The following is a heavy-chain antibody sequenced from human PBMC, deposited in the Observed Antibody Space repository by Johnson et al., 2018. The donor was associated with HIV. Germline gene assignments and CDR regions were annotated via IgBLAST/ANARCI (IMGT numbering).Heavy chain of an antibody. V-gene: IGHV3-30*04. CDR3: ARGGSDVFDI. J-gene: IGHJ3*02. CDR2: ISYDGSNK. Sequence: QVQLVESGGGVVQPGRSLRLSCAASGFTFSSYAMHWVRQAPGKGLEWVAVISYDGSNKYYGDSVKGRFTISRDNSKNTLYLQMNSLRAEDTAVYYCARGGSDVFDIWGRGTMVTVSS. D-gene: IGHD3-16*01. CDR1: GFTFSSYA.